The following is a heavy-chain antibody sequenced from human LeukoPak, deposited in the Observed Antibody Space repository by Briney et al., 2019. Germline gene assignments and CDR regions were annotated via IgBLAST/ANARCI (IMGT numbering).Heavy chain of an antibody. Sequence: SETLSLTCTVSNDSISSYCCSWVRQPPGKGLEWIGFMCPSGRTDYNPSLKSRVTMSIDTSKNQLSMEMRFLTAADTAVYYCATSYDGKTAPYDLWGHGTLVTVSS. V-gene: IGHV4-4*08. D-gene: IGHD4-23*01. CDR1: NDSISSYC. J-gene: IGHJ5*02. CDR3: ATSYDGKTAPYDL. CDR2: MCPSGRT.